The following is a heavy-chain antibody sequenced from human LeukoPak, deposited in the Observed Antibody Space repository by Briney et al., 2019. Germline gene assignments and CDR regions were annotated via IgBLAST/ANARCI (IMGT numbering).Heavy chain of an antibody. Sequence: GGSLRLSCTTSGFTFADYAMSWFRQAPGKGLEWVGFIRSKSNGGTTHYAASVEGRFTISRDDSNSIAYLQMNSLKTEDTAVYYCVRDYRYAGHESVYWGQGTLVTVSS. D-gene: IGHD5-12*01. J-gene: IGHJ4*02. CDR2: IRSKSNGGTT. CDR3: VRDYRYAGHESVY. V-gene: IGHV3-49*03. CDR1: GFTFADYA.